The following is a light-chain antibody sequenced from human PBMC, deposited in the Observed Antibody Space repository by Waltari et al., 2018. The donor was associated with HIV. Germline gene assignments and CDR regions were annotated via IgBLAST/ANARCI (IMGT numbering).Light chain of an antibody. J-gene: IGLJ3*02. V-gene: IGLV1-47*01. Sequence: QSALTQPPSTSGTPGQTVTIPCSGSSSNTGANYVSWYQQLPGTAPKLLIYRNSQRPSGVRDRFSGSKSGTSASLAINDLRSEDEAEYHCAAWDDSLSGWVFGGGTNLTVL. CDR3: AAWDDSLSGWV. CDR2: RNS. CDR1: SSNTGANY.